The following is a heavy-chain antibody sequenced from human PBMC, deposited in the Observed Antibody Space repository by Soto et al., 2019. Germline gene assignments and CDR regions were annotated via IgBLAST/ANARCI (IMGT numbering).Heavy chain of an antibody. D-gene: IGHD3-3*02. V-gene: IGHV3-23*01. CDR3: ARIRLAGGLSGMDV. CDR2: ISGSGGST. Sequence: GSLRLSCAASGFTFSSYAMSWVRQAPGKGLEWVSAISGSGGSTYYADSVKGRVTVTRDTSTSTLHMELTSLRSEDTAVYYCARIRLAGGLSGMDVWGQGTTVTVSS. CDR1: GFTFSSYA. J-gene: IGHJ6*02.